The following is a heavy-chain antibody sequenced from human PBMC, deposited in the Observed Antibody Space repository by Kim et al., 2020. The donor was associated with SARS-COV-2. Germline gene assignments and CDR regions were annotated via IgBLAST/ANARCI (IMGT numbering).Heavy chain of an antibody. Sequence: ASVKVSCKASGYTFTSYAMHWVRQAPGQRLEWMGWINAGNGNTKYSQKFQGRVTITRDTSASTAYMELSSLRSEDTAVYYCARGGMVRYFDWLPDYYYGMDVWGQGTTVTVSS. CDR2: INAGNGNT. V-gene: IGHV1-3*01. CDR1: GYTFTSYA. CDR3: ARGGMVRYFDWLPDYYYGMDV. D-gene: IGHD3-9*01. J-gene: IGHJ6*02.